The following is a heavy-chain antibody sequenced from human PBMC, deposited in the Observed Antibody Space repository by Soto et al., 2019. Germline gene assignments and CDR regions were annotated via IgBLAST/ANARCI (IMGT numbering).Heavy chain of an antibody. CDR3: ATVLSGWYFDY. CDR2: IYPGDFDT. CDR1: GCSFINYW. V-gene: IGHV5-51*01. J-gene: IGHJ4*02. Sequence: GESLKISCKGFGCSFINYWIGWVRQMPGKGLEWMGIIYPGDFDTRYSPSFQGQVTFSADKSISTAYLQWSSLKASDTAMYYCATVLSGWYFDYWGLGTLVTVSS. D-gene: IGHD6-19*01.